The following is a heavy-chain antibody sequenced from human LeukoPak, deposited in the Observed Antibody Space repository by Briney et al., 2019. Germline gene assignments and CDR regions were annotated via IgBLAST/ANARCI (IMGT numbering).Heavy chain of an antibody. J-gene: IGHJ4*02. D-gene: IGHD6-19*01. V-gene: IGHV1-69*04. CDR3: AGQLRIAVAGTGGVYFDY. Sequence: SVKVSCKASGGAFSTYAISWVRQAPGQGLEWVGRIVPILGTANYAQNFQGRVTITADKSTSTAYVELSSLRSGDTAVYYCAGQLRIAVAGTGGVYFDYWGQGTLVTVSS. CDR2: IVPILGTA. CDR1: GGAFSTYA.